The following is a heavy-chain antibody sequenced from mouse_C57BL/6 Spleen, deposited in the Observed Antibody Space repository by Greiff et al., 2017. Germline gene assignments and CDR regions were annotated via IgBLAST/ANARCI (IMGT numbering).Heavy chain of an antibody. CDR3: ARGAY. CDR1: GYAFSSYW. Sequence: QVQLQQSGAELVKPGASVKISCKASGYAFSSYWMNWVKQRPGKGLEWIGQIYPGDGDTNYNGKFKDKATLTADKSSTTVYMQLISLTSEDSAVYFCARGAYWGQGTLVTVSA. J-gene: IGHJ3*01. CDR2: IYPGDGDT. V-gene: IGHV1-80*01.